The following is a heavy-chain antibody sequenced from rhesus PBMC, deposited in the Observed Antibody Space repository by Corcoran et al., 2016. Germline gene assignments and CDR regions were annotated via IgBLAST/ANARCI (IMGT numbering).Heavy chain of an antibody. V-gene: IGHV3-22*01. CDR1: GFTFSSYY. J-gene: IGHJ4*01. CDR2: INTGVGST. D-gene: IGHD2-2*01. Sequence: EVQLVESGGGLVQPGGSLRLSCTGSGFTFSSYYMYWIRQAPGKGLQWVSAINTGVGSTWYTYSGKGRFTISKENDKNTLYLQMNSLRAEDTAVYYCAKGAMWGYYFDYWGQGVLVTVSS. CDR3: AKGAMWGYYFDY.